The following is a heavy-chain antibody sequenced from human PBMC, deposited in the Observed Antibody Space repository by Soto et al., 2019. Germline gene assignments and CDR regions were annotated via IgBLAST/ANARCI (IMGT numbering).Heavy chain of an antibody. CDR1: GFTFSNAW. D-gene: IGHD3-10*01. CDR2: IKSKTDGGTT. J-gene: IGHJ6*03. CDR3: TTHYYGSGRAYYYYYMDV. V-gene: IGHV3-15*01. Sequence: GGSLRLSCAASGFTFSNAWMSWVRQAPGKGLEWVGRIKSKTDGGTTDYAEPVKGRFTISRDDSKNTLYLQMNSLKTEDTAVYYCTTHYYGSGRAYYYYYMDVWGKGTTVTVSS.